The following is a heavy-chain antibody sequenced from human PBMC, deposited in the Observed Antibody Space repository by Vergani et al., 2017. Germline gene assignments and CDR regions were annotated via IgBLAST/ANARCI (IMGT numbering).Heavy chain of an antibody. J-gene: IGHJ3*01. V-gene: IGHV4-61*02. D-gene: IGHD5/OR15-5a*01. CDR2: IFHSGIT. Sequence: QVQLQESGPGLVKPSQTLSLTCTVSGVSIRSGSYYWSWIRQPAGKGLEWIGRIFHSGITDYNPSLRGRVRMSADTSKNQFSRKLTSVTAADTAVYFCARDRDGRGVIVYDSFDLWVPGAMVTVSS. CDR1: GVSIRSGSYY. CDR3: ARDRDGRGVIVYDSFDL.